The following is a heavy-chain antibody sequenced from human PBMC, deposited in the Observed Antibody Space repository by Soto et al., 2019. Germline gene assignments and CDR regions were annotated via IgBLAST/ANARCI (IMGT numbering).Heavy chain of an antibody. D-gene: IGHD4-17*01. J-gene: IGHJ4*02. V-gene: IGHV3-9*01. Sequence: EVQLVESGGGLVQPGRSLRLSCAASGFTVDDYAMHWVRQAPGKGLEWVSGISWNSETIDYADSVKGRFTISRDNAKSYLFLQMNSLRPDDTALYYCAKDIKWGGMTTIHYFVSWGQGTLVTVSS. CDR2: ISWNSETI. CDR1: GFTVDDYA. CDR3: AKDIKWGGMTTIHYFVS.